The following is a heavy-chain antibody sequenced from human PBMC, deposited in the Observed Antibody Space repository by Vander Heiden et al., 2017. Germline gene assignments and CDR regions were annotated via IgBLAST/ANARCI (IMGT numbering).Heavy chain of an antibody. CDR2: ISFDGSNR. J-gene: IGHJ4*02. V-gene: IGHV3-30*18. CDR1: GFTFSNYA. Sequence: QVHLVESGGDVVQPGRSLRLSCAASGFTFSNYAMHWVRQAPGKGLEWVAVISFDGSNRYYADSVKGRFTISRDNSKNTLFLQMSSLRPEDTAVYYCAKDLSGVSVAGTGDSWGQGTLVTVSS. D-gene: IGHD6-19*01. CDR3: AKDLSGVSVAGTGDS.